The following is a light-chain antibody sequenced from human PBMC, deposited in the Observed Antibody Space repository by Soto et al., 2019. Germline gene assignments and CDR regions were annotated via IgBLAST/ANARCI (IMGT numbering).Light chain of an antibody. V-gene: IGKV1-5*01. J-gene: IGKJ2*01. CDR2: DAS. CDR3: QQYDKLPHT. Sequence: DIQMTQSPSTLSASVGDRVTITCRASPSSSSWLAWYQQKPGKAPKLLIYDASSFESGVPSRFSGSGSATEFTLTISSLQPDNFATYFCQQYDKLPHTFGQGTKLEIK. CDR1: PSSSSW.